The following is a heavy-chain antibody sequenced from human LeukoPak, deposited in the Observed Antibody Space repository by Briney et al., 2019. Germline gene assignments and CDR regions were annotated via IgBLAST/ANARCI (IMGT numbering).Heavy chain of an antibody. D-gene: IGHD3-9*01. J-gene: IGHJ4*02. Sequence: GGSLRLSCAASGFTFSSYAMSWVRQAPGKGLEWVAGISAGGSSTYYADSVKGRFTISRDSSKNMLYLQLNSLRAEDTAVYYCAKGDPPTYYDILTGQDYWGQGTLVTVSS. CDR2: ISAGGSST. V-gene: IGHV3-23*01. CDR3: AKGDPPTYYDILTGQDY. CDR1: GFTFSSYA.